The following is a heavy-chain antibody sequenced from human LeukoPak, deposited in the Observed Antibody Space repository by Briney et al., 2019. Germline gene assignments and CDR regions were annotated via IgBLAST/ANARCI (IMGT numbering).Heavy chain of an antibody. CDR1: GFTFNTYA. D-gene: IGHD2-2*01. J-gene: IGHJ4*02. V-gene: IGHV3-23*01. Sequence: GGSLRLSCSASGFTFNTYAMSWVRQAPGKGLEWVSGISGSGGSTYYADSVKGRFTISRDNSKDTLYLQVNSLRAEDTAVYYCAKGYCTSTSCYRLENWGQGALVTVSS. CDR3: AKGYCTSTSCYRLEN. CDR2: ISGSGGST.